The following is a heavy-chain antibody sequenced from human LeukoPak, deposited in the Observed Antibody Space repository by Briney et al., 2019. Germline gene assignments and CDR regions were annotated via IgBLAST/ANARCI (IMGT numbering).Heavy chain of an antibody. CDR3: AKVPDYDFWNEISSSFDY. CDR2: INGYGSNT. V-gene: IGHV3-23*01. CDR1: GFTYCNYA. J-gene: IGHJ4*02. D-gene: IGHD3-3*01. Sequence: GGSLRLSCAVSGFTYCNYAMSWVRQAPGKGLEWVSTINGYGSNTYYADSVKGRFSISRDNSNNTLSLQMNSLRAEDTAVYYCAKVPDYDFWNEISSSFDYWGQGTLVTVSS.